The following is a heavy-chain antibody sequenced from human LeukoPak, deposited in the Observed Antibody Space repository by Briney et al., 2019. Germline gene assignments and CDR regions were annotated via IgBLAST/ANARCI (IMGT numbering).Heavy chain of an antibody. CDR1: GGTFSSYA. CDR3: ARVMITFGGVIVDNWFDP. CDR2: IIPIFGTA. Sequence: SVKVSCKASGGTFSSYAISWVRQAPGQGLEWMGGIIPIFGTANYAQKPQGRVTMTTDTSTSTAYMELRSLRSDDTAVYYCARVMITFGGVIVDNWFDPWGQGTLVTVSS. D-gene: IGHD3-16*02. J-gene: IGHJ5*02. V-gene: IGHV1-69*05.